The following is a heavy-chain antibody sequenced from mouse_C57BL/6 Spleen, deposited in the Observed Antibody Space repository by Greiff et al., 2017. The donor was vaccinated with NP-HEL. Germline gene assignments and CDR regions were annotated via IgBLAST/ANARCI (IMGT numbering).Heavy chain of an antibody. CDR2: INPNNGGT. D-gene: IGHD3-2*02. Sequence: EVQLQQSGPELVKPGASVKISCKASGYTFTDYYMNWVKQSHGKSLEWIGDINPNNGGTSYNQKFKGKATLTVDKSSSTAYMELRSLTSEDSAVYYCARPVDSSGYVPWFAYWGQGTLVTVSA. J-gene: IGHJ3*01. CDR1: GYTFTDYY. CDR3: ARPVDSSGYVPWFAY. V-gene: IGHV1-26*01.